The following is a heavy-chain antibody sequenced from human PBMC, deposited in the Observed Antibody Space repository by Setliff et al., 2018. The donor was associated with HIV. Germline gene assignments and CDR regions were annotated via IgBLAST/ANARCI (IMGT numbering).Heavy chain of an antibody. CDR3: ASFFGDYGY. CDR1: GFTFNNYW. D-gene: IGHD3-10*01. Sequence: GSLRLSCESSGFTFNNYWMSWVRQAPGKGLDWVAHIGSSNHGIHYTASVQGRFTVSRDNANNLLFLQMNNLRVEDTAVYYCASFFGDYGYWGHGTQVTVSS. J-gene: IGHJ4*01. V-gene: IGHV3-48*04. CDR2: IGSSNHGI.